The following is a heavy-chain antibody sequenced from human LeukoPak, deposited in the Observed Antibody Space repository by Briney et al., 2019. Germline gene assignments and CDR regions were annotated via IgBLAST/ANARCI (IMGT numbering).Heavy chain of an antibody. CDR3: ARDGSYYGSGVEVLLSLSRVGGIDY. V-gene: IGHV3-11*01. Sequence: PGGSLRLSCAASGFTFSDYYMSWIRQAPGKGLEWVSYISSSGSTIYYADSVKGRFTISRDNAKNSLYLQMNSLRAEDTAVYYCARDGSYYGSGVEVLLSLSRVGGIDYWGQGTLVTVSS. CDR1: GFTFSDYY. CDR2: ISSSGSTI. J-gene: IGHJ4*02. D-gene: IGHD3-10*01.